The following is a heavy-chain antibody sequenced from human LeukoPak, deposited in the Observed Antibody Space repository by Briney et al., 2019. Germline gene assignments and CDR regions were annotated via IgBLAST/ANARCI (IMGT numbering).Heavy chain of an antibody. Sequence: GGSLRLSCAVSGFPFSSHAMSWVRQTPERGLEWVSATSGSGRTTYYADSVKGRFTISRDNSKNTLYLQMNSLRAEDTAVYYCARDNRDYPRSGTPYYYGMDVWGQGTTVTVSS. D-gene: IGHD1-14*01. V-gene: IGHV3-23*01. CDR1: GFPFSSHA. CDR3: ARDNRDYPRSGTPYYYGMDV. J-gene: IGHJ6*02. CDR2: TSGSGRTT.